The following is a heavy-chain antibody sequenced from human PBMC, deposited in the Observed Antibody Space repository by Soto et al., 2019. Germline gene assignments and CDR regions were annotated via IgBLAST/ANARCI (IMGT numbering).Heavy chain of an antibody. D-gene: IGHD6-25*01. V-gene: IGHV3-30-3*01. CDR2: ISYDGSNK. CDR1: GFTFSSYA. J-gene: IGHJ6*02. CDR3: ATSPPRPSRLYYYYGMDV. Sequence: GGSLRLSCAASGFTFSSYAMHWVRQAPGKGLEWVAVISYDGSNKYYADSVKGRFTISRDNSKNTLYLQMNSLRAEDTAVYYCATSPPRPSRLYYYYGMDVWGQGTTVTVSS.